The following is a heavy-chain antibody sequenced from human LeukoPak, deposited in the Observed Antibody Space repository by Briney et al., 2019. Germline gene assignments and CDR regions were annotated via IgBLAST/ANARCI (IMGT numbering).Heavy chain of an antibody. V-gene: IGHV4-59*01. CDR3: ARSARSYTGSGDSYGWRDP. CDR1: GDSISNYF. D-gene: IGHD3-3*01. Sequence: PSETLSLTCTVYGDSISNYFWSWIRQSPGKGLEWIGYIYYSGSTNFSPSLESRVTMSVDTSKNQFQMRLNSVTGAENAAIYGARSARSYTGSGDSYGWRDPWGQGTLVTVSS. CDR2: IYYSGST. J-gene: IGHJ5*02.